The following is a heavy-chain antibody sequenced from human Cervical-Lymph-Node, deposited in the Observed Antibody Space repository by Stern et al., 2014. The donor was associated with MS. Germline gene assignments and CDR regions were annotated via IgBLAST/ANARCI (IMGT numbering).Heavy chain of an antibody. V-gene: IGHV5-51*01. Sequence: VQLVESGAEVKKPGETLKISCKTSGYKFTNQWIAWVRQMPGKGLEFMGIIYPGDSDTRYNPSFQGQVTISADKSVNTAYLQWSSLKASDTAMYYCATHPVGPWGQGTLVTVSS. J-gene: IGHJ5*02. CDR1: GYKFTNQW. CDR3: ATHPVGP. CDR2: IYPGDSDT.